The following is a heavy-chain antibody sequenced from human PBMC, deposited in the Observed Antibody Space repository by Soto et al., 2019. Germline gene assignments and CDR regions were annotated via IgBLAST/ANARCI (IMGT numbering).Heavy chain of an antibody. CDR1: GFSFAGYA. J-gene: IGHJ4*02. Sequence: GGSLRLSCAASGFSFAGYALTWVRLAPGKGLEWVASISGGGGSTYYTDSVKGRFSISRDNSNRVVYLQMGSLTAGDTAVYYCSKTETFNGYYNAFDYWGQGTRVTVSS. V-gene: IGHV3-23*01. CDR3: SKTETFNGYYNAFDY. D-gene: IGHD3-9*01. CDR2: ISGGGGST.